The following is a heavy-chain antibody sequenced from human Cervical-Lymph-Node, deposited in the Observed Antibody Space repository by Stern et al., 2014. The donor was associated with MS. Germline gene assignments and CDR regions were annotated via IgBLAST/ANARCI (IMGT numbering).Heavy chain of an antibody. J-gene: IGHJ4*02. V-gene: IGHV1-18*01. D-gene: IGHD2-15*01. CDR3: ARDSSDGFDS. CDR1: GHTFNYG. CDR2: ISAYDGNT. Sequence: VQLVESGTEVKKPGASVKVSCKASGHTFNYGISWMRQAPRQGLEWMGWISAYDGNTKSLQKLQDRFTMTTDSSTKTAYMELRSLRDDDTAIYYCARDSSDGFDSWGQGTLVIVSS.